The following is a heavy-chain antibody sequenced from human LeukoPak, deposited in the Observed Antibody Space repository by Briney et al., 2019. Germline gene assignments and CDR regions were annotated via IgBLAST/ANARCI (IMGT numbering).Heavy chain of an antibody. Sequence: PGGSLRLSCAASEFTFSSYGMSWVRQAPGKGLDWVSAISASGGSTYYADSVKGRFTISRDNSKNTMYLQMNSLRAEDTAVYYCAKGAIIGYYFGNWGQGTLVTVSS. V-gene: IGHV3-23*01. D-gene: IGHD3-22*01. CDR2: ISASGGST. CDR3: AKGAIIGYYFGN. CDR1: EFTFSSYG. J-gene: IGHJ4*02.